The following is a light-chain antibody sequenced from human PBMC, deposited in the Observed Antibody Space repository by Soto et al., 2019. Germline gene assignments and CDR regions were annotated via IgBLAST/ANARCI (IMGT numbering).Light chain of an antibody. CDR1: SSDVGAYNY. Sequence: QSALTQPPSASGSPGQSVTISCTGTSSDVGAYNYVSWYQQHPGRAPKLMIYEVRKRPSGVPDRFSGSKSDNTASLTVSGLQAEDEADYYCAAWDNSFSGSLVFGTGTKLTVL. CDR3: AAWDNSFSGSLV. V-gene: IGLV2-8*01. J-gene: IGLJ1*01. CDR2: EVR.